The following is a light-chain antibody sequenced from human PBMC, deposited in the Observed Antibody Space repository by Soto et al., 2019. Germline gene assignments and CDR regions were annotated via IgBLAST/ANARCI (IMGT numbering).Light chain of an antibody. V-gene: IGKV1-5*01. CDR3: QHYNSYPIT. J-gene: IGKJ5*01. Sequence: DIQMTQSPSTLSASVGARVTITCRASQSISGWLAWYQQKPGKAPNLLIYDASSLESGVPSRFSGSGSGTEFTLTISSLQPDDFATYYCQHYNSYPITFGQGTRLEIK. CDR2: DAS. CDR1: QSISGW.